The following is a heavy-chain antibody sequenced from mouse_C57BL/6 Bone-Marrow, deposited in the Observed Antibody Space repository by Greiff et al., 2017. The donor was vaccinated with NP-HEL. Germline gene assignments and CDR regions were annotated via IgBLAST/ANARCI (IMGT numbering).Heavy chain of an antibody. Sequence: QVQLKQPGAELVKPGASVKVSCKASGYTFTSYWMHWVKQRPGQGLEWIGRIHPSDSDTNYNQKFKGKATLTVDKSSSTAYMQLSSLTSEDSAFYDCAIIGHYMYYYDYWGQGTTLTVSS. J-gene: IGHJ2*01. CDR3: AIIGHYMYYYDY. CDR1: GYTFTSYW. CDR2: IHPSDSDT. V-gene: IGHV1-74*01. D-gene: IGHD2-1*01.